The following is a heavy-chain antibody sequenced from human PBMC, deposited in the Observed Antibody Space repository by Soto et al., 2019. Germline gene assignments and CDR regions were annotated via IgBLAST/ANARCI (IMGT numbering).Heavy chain of an antibody. V-gene: IGHV1-2*02. CDR3: ARDYSSDYSYFDY. J-gene: IGHJ4*02. Sequence: VVAPCKPSGYTFTGYYMHWVRQAPAQGLEWMEWIIPNIGCTNYAQKFQGRVTMTRDTSISTAYMEMSRMRSDDTAVYYCARDYSSDYSYFDYCGQRTLVTVPS. CDR1: GYTFTGYY. CDR2: IIPNIGCT. D-gene: IGHD3-22*01.